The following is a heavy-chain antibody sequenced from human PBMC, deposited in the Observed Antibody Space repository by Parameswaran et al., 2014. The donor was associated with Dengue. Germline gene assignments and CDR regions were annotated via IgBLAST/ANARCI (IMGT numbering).Heavy chain of an antibody. D-gene: IGHD1-26*01. J-gene: IGHJ4*02. CDR3: ARDGAGYSGSYYTY. CDR2: IWYDGSNK. Sequence: SCAASGFTFSSYGMHWVRQAPGKGLEWVAVIWYDGSNKYYADSVKGRFTISRDNSKNTLYLQMNSLRAEDTAVYYCARDGAGYSGSYYTYWGQGTLVTVSS. CDR1: GFTFSSYG. V-gene: IGHV3-33*01.